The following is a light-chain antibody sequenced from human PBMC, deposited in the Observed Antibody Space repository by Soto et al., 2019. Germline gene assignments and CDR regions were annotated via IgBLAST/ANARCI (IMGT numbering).Light chain of an antibody. J-gene: IGKJ4*01. V-gene: IGKV1-39*01. CDR3: QQTYIAPLT. CDR2: AAS. CDR1: QSISNY. Sequence: IQMTQSPSSLSASVGDRVTITCRASQSISNYLNWYQQKSRKAPNLLIYAASGLQSGVPSRFSGSGSGTDFTLTISNLQPEDFATYYCQQTYIAPLTFGGGTKVDIK.